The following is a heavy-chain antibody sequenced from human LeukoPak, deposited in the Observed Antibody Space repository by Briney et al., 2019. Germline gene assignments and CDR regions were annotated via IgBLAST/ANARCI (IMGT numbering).Heavy chain of an antibody. CDR2: ISYDGSNK. Sequence: GGSLRLSCAASGFTFSSYAMHWVRQAPGKGLEWVAVISYDGSNKYYADSVKGRFTISRDDAKNSLYLQMNSLRAEDTAVYYCARGTITMVRGVRFDYWGQGTLVTVSS. D-gene: IGHD3-10*01. CDR3: ARGTITMVRGVRFDY. CDR1: GFTFSSYA. V-gene: IGHV3-30*07. J-gene: IGHJ4*02.